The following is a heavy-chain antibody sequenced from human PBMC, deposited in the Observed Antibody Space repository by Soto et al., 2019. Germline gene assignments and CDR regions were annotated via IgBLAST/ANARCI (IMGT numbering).Heavy chain of an antibody. J-gene: IGHJ4*02. D-gene: IGHD2-2*01. Sequence: QTGGSLRLSCAASGFTFSNYGMNWVRQAPGEGLEWVSAISGSGGATYYAESVKGRFTISRDNSKNTLYVQINSPRAEDTAVYYCAKAIYTSPIYYFDSWGQGTLVTVSS. CDR3: AKAIYTSPIYYFDS. CDR1: GFTFSNYG. CDR2: ISGSGGAT. V-gene: IGHV3-23*01.